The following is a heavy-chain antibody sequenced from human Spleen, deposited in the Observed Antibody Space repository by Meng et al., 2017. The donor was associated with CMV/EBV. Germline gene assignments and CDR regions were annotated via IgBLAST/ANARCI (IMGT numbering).Heavy chain of an antibody. CDR1: GYPFTDYF. D-gene: IGHD2-2*01. J-gene: IGHJ6*02. V-gene: IGHV1-2*02. CDR3: ARDRRYCSSTSCRGGMDV. Sequence: ASVKVSCKASGYPFTDYFMHWVRQAPGQGLEWMGWINPNSGGTNYAQQFQGRVTMTTDTSTSTAYMELRSLRSDDTAVYYCARDRRYCSSTSCRGGMDVWGQGTTVTVSS. CDR2: INPNSGGT.